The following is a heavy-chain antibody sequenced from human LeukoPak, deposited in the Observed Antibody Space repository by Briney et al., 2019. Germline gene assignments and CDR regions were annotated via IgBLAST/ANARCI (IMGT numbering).Heavy chain of an antibody. CDR1: GGTFSSYA. V-gene: IGHV1-69*04. J-gene: IGHJ5*02. Sequence: SVKVSCKASGGTFSSYAISWVRQAPGQGLEWMGRIIPILSIANYAQKFQGRVTITADKSTSTAYMELSSLRSEDTAVYYCVRAVAVAGTSYGSWGQGTLVTVSS. D-gene: IGHD6-19*01. CDR2: IIPILSIA. CDR3: VRAVAVAGTSYGS.